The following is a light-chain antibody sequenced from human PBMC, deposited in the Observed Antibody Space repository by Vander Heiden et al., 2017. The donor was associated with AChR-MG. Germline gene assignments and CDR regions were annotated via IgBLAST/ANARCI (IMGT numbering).Light chain of an antibody. CDR1: SSNIGANYD. Sequence: QSVLTQPPSVSGAPGQRVTISCTGSSSNIGANYDVHWYQHLPGTAPKLLISGNSNRPSGAPDRFSGSKSGTSASLAITGLQAEDEADYYCQSFDSSLSGWVFGGGTKVTVL. CDR3: QSFDSSLSGWV. CDR2: GNS. V-gene: IGLV1-40*01. J-gene: IGLJ3*02.